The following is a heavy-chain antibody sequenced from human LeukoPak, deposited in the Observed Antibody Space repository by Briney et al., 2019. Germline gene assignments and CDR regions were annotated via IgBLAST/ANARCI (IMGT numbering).Heavy chain of an antibody. CDR3: ARDSGNTIVGVVIERYFDY. D-gene: IGHD3-3*01. Sequence: SLRLSCGAPGFTFEDYAVHWVRPAPGKGVGWVSGISRNSGSIGYADSVKGRFTISRDNAKNSLYLQMNSLRAEDTAVYYCARDSGNTIVGVVIERYFDYGGQGTLLTLSS. CDR1: GFTFEDYA. J-gene: IGHJ4*02. CDR2: ISRNSGSI. V-gene: IGHV3-9*01.